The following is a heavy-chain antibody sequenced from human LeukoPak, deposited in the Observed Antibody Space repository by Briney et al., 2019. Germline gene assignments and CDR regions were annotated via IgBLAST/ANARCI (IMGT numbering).Heavy chain of an antibody. J-gene: IGHJ4*02. D-gene: IGHD3-3*01. V-gene: IGHV1-2*02. CDR1: GYSFTGYY. CDR2: INPNSGGT. Sequence: ASLKVSCKASGYSFTGYYLHWVRQAPGQGLEWMAWINPNSGGTNYAQKFQGRVSMTRDTYINTAYVELHRLRPDDTGVYLCARDHDTIFGVVIPFDYWGQGTLVTVAS. CDR3: ARDHDTIFGVVIPFDY.